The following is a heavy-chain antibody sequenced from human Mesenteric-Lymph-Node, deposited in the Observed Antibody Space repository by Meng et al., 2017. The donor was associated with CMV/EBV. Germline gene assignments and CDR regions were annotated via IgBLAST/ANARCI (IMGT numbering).Heavy chain of an antibody. CDR1: GVAISSYY. Sequence: SETLSLTCTVSGVAISSYYWSWIRQPPGKGLEWIGYIYYSGSTNYNPSLKSRVTISVDTSKNQFSLKLSSVTAADTAVYYCARVGDIYDSSGYYYDSWGQGTLVTVSS. J-gene: IGHJ5*01. V-gene: IGHV4-59*01. CDR3: ARVGDIYDSSGYYYDS. D-gene: IGHD3-22*01. CDR2: IYYSGST.